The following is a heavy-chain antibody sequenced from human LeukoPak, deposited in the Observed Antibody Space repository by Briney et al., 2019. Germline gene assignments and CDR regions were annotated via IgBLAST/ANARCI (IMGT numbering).Heavy chain of an antibody. CDR1: GGSFSGYY. V-gene: IGHV4-34*01. Sequence: SETLSLTCAVYGGSFSGYYWTYIRQPPGKGLEWIGEINHSGTTNYNPSLKSRVTISVDTSNNQFSLILNSVTAADTAVYYCARGGSAANRTPLWGQGTLVTVSS. CDR3: ARGGSAANRTPL. D-gene: IGHD4-23*01. CDR2: INHSGTT. J-gene: IGHJ4*02.